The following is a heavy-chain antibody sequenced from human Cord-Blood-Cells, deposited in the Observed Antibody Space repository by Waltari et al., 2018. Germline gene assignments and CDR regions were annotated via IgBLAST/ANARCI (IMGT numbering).Heavy chain of an antibody. CDR2: MNPISGNT. J-gene: IGHJ2*01. D-gene: IGHD6-6*01. CDR1: GYTFTSYD. V-gene: IGHV1-8*03. Sequence: QVQLVQSGAEVKKPGASVKVSCKASGYTFTSYDINWVRQATGQGLEWRGWMNPISGNTGYAQKFQGRVTITRNTAISTAYMELSSLRSEDTAVYYCARSPALARYFDLWGRGTLVTVSS. CDR3: ARSPALARYFDL.